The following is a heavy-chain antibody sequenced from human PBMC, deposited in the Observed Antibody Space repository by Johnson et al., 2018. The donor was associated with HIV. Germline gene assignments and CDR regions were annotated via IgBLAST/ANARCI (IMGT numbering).Heavy chain of an antibody. J-gene: IGHJ3*01. CDR2: ISGCGSAI. CDR3: ASDRVGATAFDV. CDR1: GFTFSDYY. Sequence: QMLLVESGGGLVKPGGSLRLSCAVSGFTFSDYYMSWIRQAPGKGLEWISYISGCGSAIYYADFARGRFTISRDNAKNSLYLQMNSLRAEDTAVYYCASDRVGATAFDVWGQGTLVTVSS. D-gene: IGHD1-26*01. V-gene: IGHV3-11*01.